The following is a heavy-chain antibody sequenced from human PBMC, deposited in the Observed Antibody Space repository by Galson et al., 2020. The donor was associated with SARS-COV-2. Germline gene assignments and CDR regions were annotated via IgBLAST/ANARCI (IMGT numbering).Heavy chain of an antibody. CDR1: AFTFTTFG. CDR2: IRGSGHDS. J-gene: IGHJ4*02. CDR3: ARNSGSGYYYPFDY. Sequence: GESLKIYCAASAFTFTTFGVSWVRPAPGKGLEWASSIRGSGHDSWYADSVKGRCTISRDNSRSTVFLQMNSLRAEDTALYYCARNSGSGYYYPFDYWGQGTLVTVSS. D-gene: IGHD3-10*01. V-gene: IGHV3-23*01.